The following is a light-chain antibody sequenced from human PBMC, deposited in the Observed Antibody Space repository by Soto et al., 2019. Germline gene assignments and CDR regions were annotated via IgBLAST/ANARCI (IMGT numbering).Light chain of an antibody. V-gene: IGKV1-27*01. J-gene: IGKJ4*01. Sequence: DIQMTQSPSSLSASVGDRVTITCRASQDIRNYLAWYQQKPGKVPKLLIYGASSLQLGVPSRFSGSGSGTDFTLTISSLQSEDGASDYCQKYNNSPFTFGGGTKVEIK. CDR1: QDIRNY. CDR3: QKYNNSPFT. CDR2: GAS.